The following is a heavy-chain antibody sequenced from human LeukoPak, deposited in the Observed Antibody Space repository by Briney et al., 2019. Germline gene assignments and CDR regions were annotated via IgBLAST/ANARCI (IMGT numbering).Heavy chain of an antibody. CDR2: IRYDGSNK. D-gene: IGHD3-10*01. V-gene: IGHV3-30*02. Sequence: GGSLRLSCAASGFIFSSYDMHWVRQAPGKGLEWLAFIRYDGSNKYYADSVKGRFTISRDNAKNSLYLQMNSLRAEDTAVYYCARAGFTFSDYFGSFFDYWGQGTLVTVSS. J-gene: IGHJ4*02. CDR3: ARAGFTFSDYFGSFFDY. CDR1: GFIFSSYD.